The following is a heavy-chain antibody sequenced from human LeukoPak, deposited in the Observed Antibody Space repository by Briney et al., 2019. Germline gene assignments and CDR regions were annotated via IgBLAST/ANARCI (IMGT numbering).Heavy chain of an antibody. J-gene: IGHJ6*04. CDR3: AELGITMIGGV. CDR1: GFTFSSYE. Sequence: GGSLRLSCAASGFTFSSYEMNWVRQAPGKGLERVSYISSSGSTIYYADSVKGRFTISRDNVKNSLYLQMNSLRAEDTAVYYCAELGITMIGGVWGKGTTVTISS. D-gene: IGHD3-10*02. V-gene: IGHV3-48*03. CDR2: ISSSGSTI.